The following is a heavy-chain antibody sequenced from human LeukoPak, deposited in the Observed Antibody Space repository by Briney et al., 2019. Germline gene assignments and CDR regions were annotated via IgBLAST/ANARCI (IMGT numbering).Heavy chain of an antibody. CDR2: ISGSGGST. CDR1: GFAFSSYA. J-gene: IGHJ4*02. D-gene: IGHD6-6*01. CDR3: AKWGPLSIALLDY. V-gene: IGHV3-23*01. Sequence: GGSLRLSCAASGFAFSSYAMSWVRQAPGKGLEWVSAISGSGGSTYYADSLKGRFTISRDNSKNTLYLQMNSLRAEDTAVYYCAKWGPLSIALLDYWGQGTLVTVSS.